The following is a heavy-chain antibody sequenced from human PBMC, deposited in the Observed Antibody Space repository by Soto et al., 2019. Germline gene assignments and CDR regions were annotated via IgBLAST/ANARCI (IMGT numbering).Heavy chain of an antibody. V-gene: IGHV4-39*01. J-gene: IGHJ5*02. CDR2: IYYSGST. CDR3: ARAAPQWLYVNWFDP. D-gene: IGHD6-19*01. Sequence: LPETLSLTCTVSGGSISSSSYYWGWIRQPPGKGLEWIGSIYYSGSTYYNPSLKSRVTISVDTSKNQFSLKLSSVTAADTAVYYCARAAPQWLYVNWFDPWGQGTLVTVSS. CDR1: GGSISSSSYY.